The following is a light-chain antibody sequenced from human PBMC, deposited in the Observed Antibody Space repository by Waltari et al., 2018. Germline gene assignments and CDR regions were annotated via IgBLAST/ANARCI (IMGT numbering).Light chain of an antibody. J-gene: IGLJ2*01. Sequence: NFVLTPPQSVSESPGETVTISCTRCSGVIDGNFVKWYQPLPGSDPTNVLYEHNQRPAAVHDRSSGSIDRCSNYTSRTISGLTTEEEADYYCHSYDFNTAVFGGGTRLSVL. CDR2: EHN. CDR1: SGVIDGNF. CDR3: HSYDFNTAV. V-gene: IGLV6-57*04.